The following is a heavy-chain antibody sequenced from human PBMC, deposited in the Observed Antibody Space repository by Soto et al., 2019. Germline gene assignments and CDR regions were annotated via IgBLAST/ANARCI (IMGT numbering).Heavy chain of an antibody. J-gene: IGHJ6*02. Sequence: GESLKISCKGSGYSFTSYWIGWVRQMPGKGLEWMGIIYPGDSDTRYSPSFQGQVTISADKSISTAYLQWSSLKASDTAMYYCARHPLTYYYDSSGYIRGYYYYGMDVWGQGTTVTVSS. CDR3: ARHPLTYYYDSSGYIRGYYYYGMDV. CDR1: GYSFTSYW. D-gene: IGHD3-22*01. V-gene: IGHV5-51*01. CDR2: IYPGDSDT.